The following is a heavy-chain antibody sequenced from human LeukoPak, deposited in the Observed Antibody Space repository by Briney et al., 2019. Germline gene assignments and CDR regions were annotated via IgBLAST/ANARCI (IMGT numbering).Heavy chain of an antibody. V-gene: IGHV1-8*01. Sequence: ASVKVSCKASGYTFTSYDINWVRQATGQGLEWMGWMNPNSGNTGYAQKFQGRVTMTRNTSISTAYMELSSLRSEDTAVYYCARDEGPFLDTAMVQMDHWGQGTLVTVSS. D-gene: IGHD5-18*01. CDR2: MNPNSGNT. CDR3: ARDEGPFLDTAMVQMDH. CDR1: GYTFTSYD. J-gene: IGHJ4*02.